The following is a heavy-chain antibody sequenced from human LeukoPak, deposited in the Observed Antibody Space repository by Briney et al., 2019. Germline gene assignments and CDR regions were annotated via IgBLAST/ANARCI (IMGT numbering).Heavy chain of an antibody. CDR2: INHSGST. V-gene: IGHV4-34*01. J-gene: IGHJ4*02. Sequence: SETLSLTCTVSGGSISTGGYYWSWIRQPPGKGLEWIGEINHSGSTNYNPSLKSRVTISVDTSKNQFSLKLSSVTAADTAVYYCARSRITMVRGVTIDYWGQGTLVTVSS. CDR1: GGSISTGGYY. CDR3: ARSRITMVRGVTIDY. D-gene: IGHD3-10*01.